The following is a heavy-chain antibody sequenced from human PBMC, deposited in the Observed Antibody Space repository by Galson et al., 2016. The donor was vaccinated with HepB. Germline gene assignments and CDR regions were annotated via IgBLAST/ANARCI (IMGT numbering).Heavy chain of an antibody. D-gene: IGHD2-2*03. V-gene: IGHV1-3*01. Sequence: CKASGYTFISYVIQWVRQAPGHRLEWMGWINAGNGNTKYSQKFRGRVIIDRDTSASTAYMELSSLRPEDTAIYYCARSPTGFCSRTKCYGFNYLDRWGQGTPVTVSS. CDR2: INAGNGNT. J-gene: IGHJ4*02. CDR3: ARSPTGFCSRTKCYGFNYLDR. CDR1: GYTFISYV.